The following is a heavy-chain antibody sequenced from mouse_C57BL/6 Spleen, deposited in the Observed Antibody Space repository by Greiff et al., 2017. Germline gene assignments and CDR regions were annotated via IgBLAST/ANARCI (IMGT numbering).Heavy chain of an antibody. J-gene: IGHJ4*01. CDR2: ISSGGDYI. V-gene: IGHV5-9-1*02. CDR3: TRVLYYERYYYAMDY. CDR1: GFTFSSYA. D-gene: IGHD2-4*01. Sequence: EVKLVESGEGLVKPGGSLKLSCAASGFTFSSYAMSWVRQTPEKRLEWVAYISSGGDYIDYADTVKGRFTISRDNARNTLYLQMSSLKSEDTAMYYCTRVLYYERYYYAMDYWGQGTSVTVSS.